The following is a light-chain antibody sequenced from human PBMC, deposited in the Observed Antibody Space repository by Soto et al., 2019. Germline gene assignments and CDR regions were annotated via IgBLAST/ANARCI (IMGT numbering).Light chain of an antibody. Sequence: QSALTQPPSASGSPGQSVTISCTGTSSDVGGYDRVSWYQQHPGKVPKLMIYEVSKRPSGVPDRFSASKSGNTASLTVSGLQTEDEADYYCSSYAGSNNYVVFGGGTPLTVL. CDR3: SSYAGSNNYVV. J-gene: IGLJ2*01. CDR1: SSDVGGYDR. CDR2: EVS. V-gene: IGLV2-8*01.